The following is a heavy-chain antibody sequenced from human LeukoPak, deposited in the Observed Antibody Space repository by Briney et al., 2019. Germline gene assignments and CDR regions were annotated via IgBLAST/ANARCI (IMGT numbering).Heavy chain of an antibody. CDR2: INSDGSST. J-gene: IGHJ5*02. Sequence: PGGSLRLSCAASGFTFSSYWMHWVRQAPGKGLVWVSRINSDGSSTSYADSVKGRFTISRDNAKNTLYLQMNSLRAKDTAVYYCARVSGYYYDSSGYNWFDPWGQGTLVTVSS. D-gene: IGHD3-22*01. CDR1: GFTFSSYW. V-gene: IGHV3-74*01. CDR3: ARVSGYYYDSSGYNWFDP.